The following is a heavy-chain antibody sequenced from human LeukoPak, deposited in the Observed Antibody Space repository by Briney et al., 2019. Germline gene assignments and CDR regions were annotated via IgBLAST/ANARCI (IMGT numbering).Heavy chain of an antibody. CDR1: GXSINNYY. J-gene: IGHJ4*02. D-gene: IGHD6-19*01. CDR2: VYYSGST. Sequence: SETLSLTCTVSGXSINNYYWSWIRQPPGKGLEWVGYVYYSGSTNYNPSLKSRVTISVDTSQNQFSLKVSSVTAADTAMYYCARRHSSGWFYFDYWGQGTLVTVSS. CDR3: ARRHSSGWFYFDY. V-gene: IGHV4-59*08.